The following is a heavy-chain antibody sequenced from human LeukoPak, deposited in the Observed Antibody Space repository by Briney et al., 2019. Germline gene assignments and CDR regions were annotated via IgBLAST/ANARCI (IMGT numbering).Heavy chain of an antibody. CDR3: ARAGGYSGYASN. V-gene: IGHV4-59*01. CDR2: IYYSGSA. Sequence: SETLSLTCTVSGGSISGYYWTWIRQPPGKGLEWIGYIYYSGSAYYNPSLKSRVTMPVDTSKNQFSLKLSSVSAADTAVYYCARAGGYSGYASNWGQGTLVTVSS. J-gene: IGHJ4*02. D-gene: IGHD5-12*01. CDR1: GGSISGYY.